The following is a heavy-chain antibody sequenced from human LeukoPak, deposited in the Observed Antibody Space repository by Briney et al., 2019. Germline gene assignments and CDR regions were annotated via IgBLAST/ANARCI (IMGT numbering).Heavy chain of an antibody. Sequence: SETLSLTCGVSGGPISGTNWLSWPRQTPGPGLERIGEDSLAAQTNYNPSLNGRVTMSLDKSSTQLSLHLTSVTAADTATYFCSRESGPFCPFGYWGQGTLVIVSS. CDR2: DSLAAQT. D-gene: IGHD1-26*01. J-gene: IGHJ4*02. CDR3: SRESGPFCPFGY. V-gene: IGHV4/OR15-8*02. CDR1: GGPISGTNW.